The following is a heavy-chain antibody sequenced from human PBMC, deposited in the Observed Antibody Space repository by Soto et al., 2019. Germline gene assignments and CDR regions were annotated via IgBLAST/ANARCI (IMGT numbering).Heavy chain of an antibody. CDR2: ISYDGSNK. V-gene: IGHV3-30-3*01. J-gene: IGHJ4*02. Sequence: QPGGSLRLSCAASGFTFSSYAMHWVRQAPGKGLEWVAVISYDGSNKYYADSVKGRFTISRDNSKNTLYLQMNSLRAEDTAVYYCARESDSSGYYYYFDYWGQGTLVTVSS. CDR1: GFTFSSYA. CDR3: ARESDSSGYYYYFDY. D-gene: IGHD3-22*01.